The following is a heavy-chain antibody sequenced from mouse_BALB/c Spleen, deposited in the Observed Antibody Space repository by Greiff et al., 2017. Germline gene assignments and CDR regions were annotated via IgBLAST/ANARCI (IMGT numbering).Heavy chain of an antibody. J-gene: IGHJ2*01. CDR1: GYTFTSYV. V-gene: IGHV1-14*01. Sequence: VLLKQSGPELVKPGASVKMSCKASGYTFTSYVMHWVEQKPGQGLEWIGYINPYNDGTKYNEKFKGKATLTSDKSSSTAYMELSSLTSEDSAVYYCARSYYYGTLYYFDYWGQGTTLTVSS. CDR3: ARSYYYGTLYYFDY. D-gene: IGHD1-1*01. CDR2: INPYNDGT.